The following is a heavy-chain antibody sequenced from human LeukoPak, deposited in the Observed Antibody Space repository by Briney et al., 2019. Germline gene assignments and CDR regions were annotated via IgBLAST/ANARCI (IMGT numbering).Heavy chain of an antibody. CDR3: ARAARDWFDP. CDR1: GGSISSGGYY. Sequence: SETLSLTCTVSGGSISSGGYYWSWLRQHPGKGLEWIGYIYYSGSTYYNPSLKSRVTISVDTSKNQFSLKLSSVTAADTAVYYCARAARDWFDPWGQGTLVTVSS. CDR2: IYYSGST. J-gene: IGHJ5*02. V-gene: IGHV4-31*03. D-gene: IGHD3-10*01.